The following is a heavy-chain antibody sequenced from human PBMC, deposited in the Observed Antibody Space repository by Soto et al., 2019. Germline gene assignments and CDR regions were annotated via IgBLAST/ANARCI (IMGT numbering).Heavy chain of an antibody. Sequence: QVQLQQWGAGLLKPSETLSLTCAVYGQSFSGHTWSWIRQSPGKGLEWIWEISQSGSTYYNPSLKSRVTRSAATSKNQFTLTLNSVTAADTGVLYGARGSGIAVIPGELEDVHYDYWGQGTLVSVSS. D-gene: IGHD2-2*01. CDR2: ISQSGST. CDR1: GQSFSGHT. V-gene: IGHV4-34*01. J-gene: IGHJ4*02. CDR3: ARGSGIAVIPGELEDVHYDY.